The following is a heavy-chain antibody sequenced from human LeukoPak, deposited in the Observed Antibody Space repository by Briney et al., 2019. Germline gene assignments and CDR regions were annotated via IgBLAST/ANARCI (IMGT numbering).Heavy chain of an antibody. CDR1: GYTFTSYG. V-gene: IGHV1-18*04. J-gene: IGHJ5*02. D-gene: IGHD3-9*01. CDR3: AREPYDILTGYLGSRFDP. CDR2: ISAYNGNT. Sequence: ASVKVSCKASGYTFTSYGISWVRHAPGQGLEWMGWISAYNGNTNYAQKLQGRVTMTTDTSTSTAYMELRSLRSDDTAVYYCAREPYDILTGYLGSRFDPWGQGTLVTVSS.